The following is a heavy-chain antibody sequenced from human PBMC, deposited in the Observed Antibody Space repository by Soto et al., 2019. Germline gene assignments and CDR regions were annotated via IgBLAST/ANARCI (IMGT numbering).Heavy chain of an antibody. CDR2: TTLYNGNT. CDR3: ARVSRDTLTTGAFDY. J-gene: IGHJ4*02. V-gene: IGHV1-18*01. D-gene: IGHD3-9*01. CDR1: GYTFSRHG. Sequence: ASVKVSCKASGYTFSRHGISWVRQDPGQGLEWLGWTTLYNGNTNYAQQFKGRVTMTADTSTTIDYIELTSQRSDDTAVYYCARVSRDTLTTGAFDYWGQGALVTVSS.